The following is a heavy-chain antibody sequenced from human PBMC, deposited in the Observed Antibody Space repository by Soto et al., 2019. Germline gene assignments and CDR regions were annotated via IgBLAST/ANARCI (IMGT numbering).Heavy chain of an antibody. D-gene: IGHD2-2*01. CDR2: ISSSGTYI. CDR1: GFTFSTYS. V-gene: IGHV3-21*01. CDR3: ARDPSDCSSTSSWGYYALDV. J-gene: IGHJ6*02. Sequence: PVGSLRLSCAASGFTFSTYSMNWVRQAPGKGLEWVSSISSSGTYIHYADSLKGRFTISRDNAKNSLYLQMISLRAEDTAVYYCARDPSDCSSTSSWGYYALDVWGQGTTVTVSS.